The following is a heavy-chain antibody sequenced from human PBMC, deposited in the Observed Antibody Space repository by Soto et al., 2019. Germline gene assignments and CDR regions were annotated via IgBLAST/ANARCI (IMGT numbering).Heavy chain of an antibody. J-gene: IGHJ4*02. Sequence: EVQLLESGGGLVQPGGSLRLSCAASGFTFSSYAMSWVRQAPGKGLEWVSAISGSGGSTYYADSVKGRFTISSDNSKNTLYLQMNSLRAEDTAVYYCAKDLAPVLRYFDWFDYWGQGTLVTVSS. CDR2: ISGSGGST. CDR3: AKDLAPVLRYFDWFDY. CDR1: GFTFSSYA. D-gene: IGHD3-9*01. V-gene: IGHV3-23*01.